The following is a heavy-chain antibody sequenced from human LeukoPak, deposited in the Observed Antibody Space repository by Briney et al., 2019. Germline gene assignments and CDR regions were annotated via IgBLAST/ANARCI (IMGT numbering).Heavy chain of an antibody. CDR1: GGSFSGYY. Sequence: SETLSLTCAVYGGSFSGYYWSWIRQPPGKGLEWIGEINHSGSTNYNPSLKSRVTISVDTSKNQFSLKLSSVTAADTAVYYCARSQYYDFWSGSRPFDYWGQGPLVTVSS. J-gene: IGHJ4*02. CDR3: ARSQYYDFWSGSRPFDY. D-gene: IGHD3-3*01. CDR2: INHSGST. V-gene: IGHV4-34*01.